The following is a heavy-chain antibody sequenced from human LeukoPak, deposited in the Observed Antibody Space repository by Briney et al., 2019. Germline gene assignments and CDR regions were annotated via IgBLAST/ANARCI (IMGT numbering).Heavy chain of an antibody. J-gene: IGHJ4*02. CDR2: IKQDGSEK. CDR1: GFSFSNYW. D-gene: IGHD1-26*01. Sequence: GGSLRLSCAASGFSFSNYWMSWVRQVPGKGLEWVANIKQDGSEKYCVDSVKGRFTISRDNAKNSLYLQMNSLRAEDTAIYYCARDKIVGATNFDYWGQGTLVTVSS. V-gene: IGHV3-7*03. CDR3: ARDKIVGATNFDY.